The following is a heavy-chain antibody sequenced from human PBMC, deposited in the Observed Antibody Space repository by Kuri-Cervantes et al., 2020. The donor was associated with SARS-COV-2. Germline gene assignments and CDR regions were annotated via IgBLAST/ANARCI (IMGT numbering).Heavy chain of an antibody. J-gene: IGHJ3*02. CDR2: INPGGDST. V-gene: IGHV1-46*02. D-gene: IGHD6-6*01. CDR3: AREIYSTSSQAFDI. Sequence: ASVKVSCKASGYIFNIYYMHWVRQAPGQGLEWMGIINPGGDSTTYAQKFQGRVTMTRDSSTSTLYMELSSLTSDDTAVYYCAREIYSTSSQAFDIWGQGTMVTVSS. CDR1: GYIFNIYY.